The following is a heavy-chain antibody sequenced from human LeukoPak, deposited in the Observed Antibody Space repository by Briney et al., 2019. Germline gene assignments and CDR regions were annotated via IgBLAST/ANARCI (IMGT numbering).Heavy chain of an antibody. V-gene: IGHV4-61*01. CDR2: IYYSGST. CDR1: GGSISSSSYY. CDR3: AREGPDYYDSLVY. Sequence: SETLSLTCTVSGGSISSSSYYWSWIRQPPGKGLEWIGYIYYSGSTNYNPSLKSRVTISVDTSKNQFSLTLSSVTAADTAIYYCAREGPDYYDSLVYWGQGTLVTVSS. J-gene: IGHJ4*02. D-gene: IGHD3-22*01.